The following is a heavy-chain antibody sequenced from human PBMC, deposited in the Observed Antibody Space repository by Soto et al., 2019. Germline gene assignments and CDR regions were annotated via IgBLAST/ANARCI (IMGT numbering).Heavy chain of an antibody. CDR1: GFTFSNAW. J-gene: IGHJ3*02. Sequence: EVQLVESGGGLVKPGGSLRLSCAASGFTFSNAWMSWVRQAPGKGLEWVGRIKSKTHGGTKDYAAPVKGRVTISRDHSKNTLYLQMNSLKTEDTAVYYCTTDLKTYGDALAFDILGQGTMVTVSS. CDR2: IKSKTHGGTK. D-gene: IGHD4-17*01. V-gene: IGHV3-15*01. CDR3: TTDLKTYGDALAFDI.